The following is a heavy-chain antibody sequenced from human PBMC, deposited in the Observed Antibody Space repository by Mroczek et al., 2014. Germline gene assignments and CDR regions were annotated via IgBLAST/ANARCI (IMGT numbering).Heavy chain of an antibody. CDR1: GGSFSGYY. CDR2: INHSGST. D-gene: IGHD2-2*01. CDR3: ARGPNHIVVVPRGWFDP. V-gene: IGHV4-34*01. J-gene: IGHJ5*02. Sequence: QVQLQQWGAGLLKPSETLSLTCAVYGGSFSGYYWSWIRQPPGKGLEWIGEINHSGSTNYNPSLKSRVTISVDTSKNQFSLKLSSVTAADTAVYYCARGPNHIVVVPRGWFDPWGQGTLVTVSS.